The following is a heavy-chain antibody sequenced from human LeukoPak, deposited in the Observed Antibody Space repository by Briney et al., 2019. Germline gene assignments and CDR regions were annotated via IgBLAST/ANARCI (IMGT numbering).Heavy chain of an antibody. V-gene: IGHV4-59*08. CDR1: GGSISSSY. J-gene: IGHJ4*02. Sequence: SETLSVTCTLPGGSISSSYWSWIRQPPRKGLGWIGYIYYGGSTNYNPSLKSRVTISVDTSKNQLSLKLSSVTAADTGVYYCAGTRDGYNHYWGQGTLVTVSS. CDR3: AGTRDGYNHY. D-gene: IGHD5-24*01. CDR2: IYYGGST.